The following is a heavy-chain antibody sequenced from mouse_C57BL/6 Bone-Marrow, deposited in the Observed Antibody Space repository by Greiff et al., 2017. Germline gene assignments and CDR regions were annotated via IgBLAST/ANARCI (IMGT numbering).Heavy chain of an antibody. CDR3: ARGLWLRRRGFAD. CDR2: INPSTGGT. J-gene: IGHJ3*01. V-gene: IGHV1-42*01. CDR1: GYSFTGYY. D-gene: IGHD2-2*01. Sequence: EVHLVESGPELVKPGASVKISCKASGYSFTGYYMNWVKQSPEKSLAWIGEINPSTGGTTSNQKFKAKATLTVDKSSSTAYMQLKSLTSEDSAVYYCARGLWLRRRGFADWGKGTLVTVSA.